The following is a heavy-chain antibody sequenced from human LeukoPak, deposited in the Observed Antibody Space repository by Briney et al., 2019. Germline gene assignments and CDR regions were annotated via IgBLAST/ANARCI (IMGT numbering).Heavy chain of an antibody. Sequence: SETLSLTCAVYGGSFSGYYCSWIRQPPGKGLEWIGEINHSGSTNYNPSLKSRVTISVDTSNNQFSLKLSSVTGAGPAVYYGARGYRGGYFDYWGQGTLVTVSS. CDR3: ARGYRGGYFDY. D-gene: IGHD3-16*01. CDR2: INHSGST. J-gene: IGHJ4*02. V-gene: IGHV4-34*01. CDR1: GGSFSGYY.